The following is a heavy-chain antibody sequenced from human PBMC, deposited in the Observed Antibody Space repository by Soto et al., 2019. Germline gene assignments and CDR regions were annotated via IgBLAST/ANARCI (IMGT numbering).Heavy chain of an antibody. V-gene: IGHV4-31*03. CDR3: ARGSYSSYWYFNL. Sequence: QVQLQESGPGLVKPSQTLSLTRTVSGGSISSGGYYWSWIRQHPGKGLEWIGYIYYSGSTYYNPSLKSRVTISVDTSKNQFSLKLSSVTAADTAVYYCARGSYSSYWYFNLWGRGTLVTVSS. D-gene: IGHD5-18*01. CDR1: GGSISSGGYY. J-gene: IGHJ2*01. CDR2: IYYSGST.